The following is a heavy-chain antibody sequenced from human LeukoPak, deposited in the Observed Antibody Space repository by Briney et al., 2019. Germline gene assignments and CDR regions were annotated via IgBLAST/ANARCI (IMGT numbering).Heavy chain of an antibody. Sequence: GGSLRLSCAASGFTFSSYAMSWVRQAPGKGLEWVSAISGSGGSTYYADSVKGRFTISRDNSKNTLYLQMNSLRAEDTAVYYCARDIRRGYYYDSGGYFLPRYFDYWGQGTLVTVSS. J-gene: IGHJ4*02. V-gene: IGHV3-23*01. D-gene: IGHD3-22*01. CDR3: ARDIRRGYYYDSGGYFLPRYFDY. CDR2: ISGSGGST. CDR1: GFTFSSYA.